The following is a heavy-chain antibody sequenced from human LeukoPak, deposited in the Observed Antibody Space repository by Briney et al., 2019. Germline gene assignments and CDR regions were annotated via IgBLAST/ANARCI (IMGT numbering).Heavy chain of an antibody. Sequence: GGSLRLSCAASGFTFKNHAMSWVRQAPGKGLEWVSAILASGGGDSTYTADSMKGRFTISRDNSKSTLYLQMNNLRADDTAVYYCANEIRPNDYWGQGTLVTVSS. CDR3: ANEIRPNDY. J-gene: IGHJ4*02. D-gene: IGHD4-17*01. CDR2: ILASGGGDST. CDR1: GFTFKNHA. V-gene: IGHV3-23*01.